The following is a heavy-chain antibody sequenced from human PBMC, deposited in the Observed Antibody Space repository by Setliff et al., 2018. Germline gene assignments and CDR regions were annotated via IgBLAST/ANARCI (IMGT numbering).Heavy chain of an antibody. D-gene: IGHD4-4*01. CDR2: INYLGNT. J-gene: IGHJ3*02. CDR1: GGSFSDSY. V-gene: IGHV4-34*01. Sequence: SETLSLTCAVYGGSFSDSYWSWIRQPPGKGLEWIGDINYLGNTNYNPSLKTRVTISVDKSKNQFSLKLSSVTAADTAVYYCARDPLTTTVRHAFDIWGQGTMVTVSS. CDR3: ARDPLTTTVRHAFDI.